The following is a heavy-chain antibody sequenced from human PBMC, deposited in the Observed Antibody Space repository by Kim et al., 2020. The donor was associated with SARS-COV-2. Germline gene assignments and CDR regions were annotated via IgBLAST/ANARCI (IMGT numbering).Heavy chain of an antibody. Sequence: ASVKVSCKASGYTFTSYGISWVRQAPGQGLEWMGWISAYNGNTNYAQKLQGRVTMTTDTSTSTAYMELRSLRSDDTAVYYCARDLSDYGFIDGMDVWGQGTTVTVSS. CDR1: GYTFTSYG. CDR3: ARDLSDYGFIDGMDV. CDR2: ISAYNGNT. D-gene: IGHD3-10*01. J-gene: IGHJ6*02. V-gene: IGHV1-18*01.